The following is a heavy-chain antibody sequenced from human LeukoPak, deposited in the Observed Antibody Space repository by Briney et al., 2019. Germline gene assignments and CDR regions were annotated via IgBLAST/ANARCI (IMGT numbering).Heavy chain of an antibody. CDR1: EFTFSTFG. V-gene: IGHV3-7*04. CDR3: ARAVSSGYYNLYFDY. Sequence: GGSLRLSCAASEFTFSTFGMNWVRQAPGKGLEWVANIKQDGSEKFYVDSVKGRFTISRDNAKNSLYLQMNSLRAEDTAAYYCARAVSSGYYNLYFDYWGQGTLVAVSS. CDR2: IKQDGSEK. J-gene: IGHJ4*02. D-gene: IGHD3-3*01.